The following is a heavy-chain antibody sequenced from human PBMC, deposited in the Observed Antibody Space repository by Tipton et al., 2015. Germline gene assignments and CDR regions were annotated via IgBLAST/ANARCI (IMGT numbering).Heavy chain of an antibody. J-gene: IGHJ4*02. Sequence: QSGAEVKKPGASVKVSCKASGYTFTSYGISWVRQAPGQGLEWMGWISAYNGNTNYGQKFQGRVTMTTDTSTNTAYMELRSLRSDDTAVYYCARGDDSTSMATGFDYWGQGALVTVSS. D-gene: IGHD5-18*01. CDR3: ARGDDSTSMATGFDY. CDR1: GYTFTSYG. CDR2: ISAYNGNT. V-gene: IGHV1-18*01.